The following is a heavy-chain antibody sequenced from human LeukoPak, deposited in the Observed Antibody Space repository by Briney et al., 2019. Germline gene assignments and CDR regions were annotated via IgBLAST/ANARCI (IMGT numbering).Heavy chain of an antibody. CDR1: GVSISSYS. V-gene: IGHV4-4*07. CDR2: IYTSGST. CDR3: ARDDPRMDV. Sequence: SETLSLTCTVSGVSISSYSWTWIRQPAGRGLEWIGRIYTSGSTNYNPPLKSRVTMSVDTSKNQFSLKLSSVTAADTAVYYCARDDPRMDVWGQGTTVTVSS. J-gene: IGHJ6*02.